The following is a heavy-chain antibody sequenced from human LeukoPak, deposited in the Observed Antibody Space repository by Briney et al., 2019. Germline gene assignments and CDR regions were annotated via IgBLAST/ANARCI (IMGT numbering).Heavy chain of an antibody. CDR1: GGSISSYY. J-gene: IGHJ3*02. CDR3: ARDSPRITIDAFDI. D-gene: IGHD3-3*01. V-gene: IGHV4-4*07. Sequence: PSETLSLTCTVSGGSISSYYWSWIRQPAGKGLEWIGRIYTSGSTNYNPSLKSRVTMSVDTSKNQFSLKLSSATAADTAVYYCARDSPRITIDAFDIWGQGTMVTVSS. CDR2: IYTSGST.